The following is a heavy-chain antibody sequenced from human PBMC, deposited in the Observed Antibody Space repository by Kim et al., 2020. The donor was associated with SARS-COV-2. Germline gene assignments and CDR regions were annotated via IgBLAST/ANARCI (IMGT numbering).Heavy chain of an antibody. J-gene: IGHJ4*01. CDR1: GFTFDDYT. CDR3: AKAVGHCSSTSCYLHYFDS. V-gene: IGHV3-43*01. CDR2: ISWDGGST. D-gene: IGHD2-2*01. Sequence: GGSLRLSCAASGFTFDDYTMHWVRQAPGKGLEWVSLISWDGGSTYYADSVKGRFTISRDNSKNSLYLQMNSLRTDDTALYYCAKAVGHCSSTSCYLHYFDSSGHRALVTVSS.